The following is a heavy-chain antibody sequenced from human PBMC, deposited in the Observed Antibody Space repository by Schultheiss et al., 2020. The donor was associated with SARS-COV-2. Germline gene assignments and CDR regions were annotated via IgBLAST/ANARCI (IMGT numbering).Heavy chain of an antibody. Sequence: ASVKVSCKASGYTFTSYGISWVRQAPGQGLEWMGWISAYNGNTNYAQKLQGRVTMTTDTSTSTVYMELSSLRSEDTAVYYCARAHYGDKRGDFDYWGQGTLVTVSS. CDR3: ARAHYGDKRGDFDY. CDR1: GYTFTSYG. V-gene: IGHV1-18*01. J-gene: IGHJ4*02. CDR2: ISAYNGNT. D-gene: IGHD4-17*01.